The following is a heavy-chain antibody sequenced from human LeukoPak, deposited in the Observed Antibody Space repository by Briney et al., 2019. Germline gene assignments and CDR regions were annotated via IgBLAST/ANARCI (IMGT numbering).Heavy chain of an antibody. V-gene: IGHV4-59*01. J-gene: IGHJ4*02. Sequence: PSETLSLTCTVSGDSINYYYWSWIRQSPGKGLEWIGYVYYNGSAKYNPSLKSRVTISVDMSKNQFSLKVSSVTAADTAIYYCARKGGHFDYWGQGTRVTVSS. CDR3: ARKGGHFDY. CDR1: GDSINYYY. CDR2: VYYNGSA. D-gene: IGHD2-15*01.